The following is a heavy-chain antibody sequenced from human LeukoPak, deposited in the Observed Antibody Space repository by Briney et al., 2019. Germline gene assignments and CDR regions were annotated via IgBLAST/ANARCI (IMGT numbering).Heavy chain of an antibody. J-gene: IGHJ6*02. CDR2: ISWNSDSI. Sequence: PGRSLRLSCAASGFTFDDYAMHWVRQAPGKGLEWVSGISWNSDSIGYADSVKGRFTISRDNAKNSLYLQMNSLRAEDTALYYCAKAYGSGIFYGMDVWGQGTTVTVSS. CDR1: GFTFDDYA. V-gene: IGHV3-9*01. CDR3: AKAYGSGIFYGMDV. D-gene: IGHD3-10*01.